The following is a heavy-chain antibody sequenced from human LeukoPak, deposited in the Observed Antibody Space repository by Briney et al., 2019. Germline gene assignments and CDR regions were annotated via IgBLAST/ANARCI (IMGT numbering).Heavy chain of an antibody. CDR2: ISYDGSNK. V-gene: IGHV3-30*18. J-gene: IGHJ4*02. CDR3: AKDPNAAAGTI. CDR1: GFTFSSYG. Sequence: GGSLRLSCAASGFTFSSYGMHWVRQAPGKGLEWVAVISYDGSNKYYADSVKGRFTISRDNSKNTLYLQMNSLRAEDTAVYYCAKDPNAAAGTIWGQGTLVTVSS. D-gene: IGHD6-13*01.